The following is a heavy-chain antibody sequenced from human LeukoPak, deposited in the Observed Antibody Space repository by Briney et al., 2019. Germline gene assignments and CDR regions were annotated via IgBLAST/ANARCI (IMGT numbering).Heavy chain of an antibody. D-gene: IGHD4-17*01. CDR3: ARVGRDYGDYYTDY. V-gene: IGHV4-39*07. Sequence: SETLSLTCTVSGGSISASNYYWGWIRQPPGKGLEWIGNIFYSGSTYYSPSLKSRVTISLDTSRNQFSLKLSSVTAADTAVYYCARVGRDYGDYYTDYWGQGTLVTVSS. CDR1: GGSISASNYY. CDR2: IFYSGST. J-gene: IGHJ4*02.